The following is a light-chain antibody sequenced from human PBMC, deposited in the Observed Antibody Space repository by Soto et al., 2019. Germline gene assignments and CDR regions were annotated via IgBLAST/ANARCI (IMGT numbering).Light chain of an antibody. CDR1: GSDVGGYNY. CDR3: SSYTSSSTLYV. V-gene: IGLV2-14*01. CDR2: DVS. J-gene: IGLJ1*01. Sequence: QSVLTQPASVSGSPGQSITISCTGTGSDVGGYNYVSWYQQHPGKAPKLMIYDVSNRPSGVSNRFSGSKSGNTAPLTISGLQAEDEADYYCSSYTSSSTLYVFGTGTKVTVL.